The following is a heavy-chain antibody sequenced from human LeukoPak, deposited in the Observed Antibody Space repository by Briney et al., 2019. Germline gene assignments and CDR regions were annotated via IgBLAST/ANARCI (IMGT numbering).Heavy chain of an antibody. CDR1: GGSISSGGYY. V-gene: IGHV4-31*03. CDR3: ARDSYDYVWGSYRYFDY. CDR2: IYYSGST. J-gene: IGHJ4*02. Sequence: SETLSLTCTASGGSISSGGYYWSWIRQHPGTGLEWLGYIYYSGSTYYNPSFKSRVTISVDTSKNQFSLKLSSVTAADTAVYYCARDSYDYVWGSYRYFDYWGQGTLVTVSS. D-gene: IGHD3-16*02.